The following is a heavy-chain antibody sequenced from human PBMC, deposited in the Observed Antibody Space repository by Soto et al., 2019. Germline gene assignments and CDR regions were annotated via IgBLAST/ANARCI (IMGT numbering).Heavy chain of an antibody. CDR1: GFTFSSYA. Sequence: LRLSCAASGFTFSSYAMHWVRQAPGKGLEWVAVISYDGSNKYYADSVKGRFTISRDNSKNTLYLQMNSLRAEDTAVYYCARGDPYDFWSGYYTPYYYYYGMDVWGQGTTVTVSS. CDR2: ISYDGSNK. CDR3: ARGDPYDFWSGYYTPYYYYYGMDV. V-gene: IGHV3-30-3*01. D-gene: IGHD3-3*01. J-gene: IGHJ6*02.